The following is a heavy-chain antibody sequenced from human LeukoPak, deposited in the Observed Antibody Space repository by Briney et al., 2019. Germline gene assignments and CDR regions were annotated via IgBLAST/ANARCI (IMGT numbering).Heavy chain of an antibody. CDR1: GFTFSSYA. Sequence: GGSLRLSCAASGFTFSSYAMHWVRQAPGKGLEWVAVISYDGSNKYYADSVKGRFTISRDNSKNTLYLQMNSLRAEDTAVYYCARDPSSQYQLLQYYYGMDVWGQGTTVTVSS. J-gene: IGHJ6*02. CDR3: ARDPSSQYQLLQYYYGMDV. CDR2: ISYDGSNK. D-gene: IGHD2-2*01. V-gene: IGHV3-30-3*01.